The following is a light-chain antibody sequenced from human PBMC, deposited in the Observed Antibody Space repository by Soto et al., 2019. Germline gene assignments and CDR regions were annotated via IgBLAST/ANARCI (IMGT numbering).Light chain of an antibody. CDR3: LQDYNYPRT. CDR1: QDIRND. Sequence: AIQMTQSPSSLSASVGDRVIITCRASQDIRNDVSWFQQKPGKAPKLLIYAASRLYSEVPSRFSGSGSGTDFTLTISSLQPEDFASYFCLQDYNYPRTFGQGTKVGVK. CDR2: AAS. J-gene: IGKJ1*01. V-gene: IGKV1-6*01.